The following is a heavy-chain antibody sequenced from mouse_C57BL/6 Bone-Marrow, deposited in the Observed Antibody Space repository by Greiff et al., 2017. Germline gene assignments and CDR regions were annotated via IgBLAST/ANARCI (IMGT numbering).Heavy chain of an antibody. V-gene: IGHV14-4*01. CDR1: GFNIKDDY. CDR2: IDPENGDT. J-gene: IGHJ4*01. D-gene: IGHD1-1*01. Sequence: VQLQQSGAELVRPGASVKLSCTASGFNIKDDYMHWVKQRPEQGLEWIGWIDPENGDTEYASKFQGKATITADTSSNTAYLQLSSLTSEDTAVYYCTYYYGMGAMDYWGQGTSVTVSS. CDR3: TYYYGMGAMDY.